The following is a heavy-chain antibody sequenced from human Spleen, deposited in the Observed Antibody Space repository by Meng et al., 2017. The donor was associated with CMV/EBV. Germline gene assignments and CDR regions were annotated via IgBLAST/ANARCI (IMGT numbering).Heavy chain of an antibody. CDR2: ISNTGSTI. CDR3: ARVVVPAVIDAFDI. Sequence: GESLKISCAASGFTFSNAWMSWVRQAPGKGLEWVSYISNTGSTIYYADSVKGRFTISRDNAKNSLYLQMNNLRAEDTAVYYCARVVVPAVIDAFDIWGQGTMVTVSS. V-gene: IGHV3-11*01. D-gene: IGHD2-2*01. J-gene: IGHJ3*02. CDR1: GFTFSNAW.